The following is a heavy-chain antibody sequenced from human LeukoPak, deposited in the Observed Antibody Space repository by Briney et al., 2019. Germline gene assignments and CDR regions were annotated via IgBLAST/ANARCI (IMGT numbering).Heavy chain of an antibody. CDR1: GFTFSNYW. CDR3: ARDRSSGWYLTPGFDP. J-gene: IGHJ5*02. V-gene: IGHV3-7*04. D-gene: IGHD6-19*01. Sequence: VGSLRLSCAASGFTFSNYWMSWVRQAPGKGLEWVASIKQDGSEKYYVDSVKGRFTISRDNAKNSLYLQINSLRAEDTAVYYCARDRSSGWYLTPGFDPWGQGTLVTVSS. CDR2: IKQDGSEK.